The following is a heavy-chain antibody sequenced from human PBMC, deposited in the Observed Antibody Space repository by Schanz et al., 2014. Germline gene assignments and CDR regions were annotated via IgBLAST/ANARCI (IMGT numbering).Heavy chain of an antibody. CDR1: GYTFTSYG. CDR2: ISVYNHNK. CDR3: ARDAADFYDILTEEDY. D-gene: IGHD3-9*01. V-gene: IGHV1-18*01. Sequence: QVQLVQSGAEVKKPGASVKVSCKASGYTFTSYGINWVRQAPGQGLEWMGWISVYNHNKEYDQKFQGRVTMTTDTSTSTAYMELRSLRSDDTAVYYCARDAADFYDILTEEDYWGQGTLVTVSS. J-gene: IGHJ4*02.